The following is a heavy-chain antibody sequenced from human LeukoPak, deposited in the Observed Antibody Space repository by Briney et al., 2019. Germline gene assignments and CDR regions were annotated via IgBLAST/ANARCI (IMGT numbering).Heavy chain of an antibody. V-gene: IGHV1-46*01. CDR2: INPSGGST. D-gene: IGHD2-2*01. CDR3: AGGRTDIVVVPATLRNYYFDY. CDR1: GYTFTSYY. Sequence: ASVKVSCKASGYTFTSYYMHWVRQAPGQGLEWMGIINPSGGSTSYAQKFQGRVTMTRDTSTSTVYMELSSLRSEDTAVYYCAGGRTDIVVVPATLRNYYFDYWGQGTLVTVSS. J-gene: IGHJ4*02.